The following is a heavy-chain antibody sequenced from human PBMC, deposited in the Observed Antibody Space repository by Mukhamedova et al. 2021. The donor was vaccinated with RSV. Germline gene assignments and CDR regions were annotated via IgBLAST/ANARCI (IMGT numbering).Heavy chain of an antibody. V-gene: IGHV4-59*01. CDR2: IYYSGST. Sequence: QPPGKGLEWIGYIYYSGSTNYNPSLKSRVTISVDTSKNQFSLKLSSVTAADTAVYYCARGVSWIDNWFDPWGQGTLVTVSS. CDR3: ARGVSWIDNWFDP. J-gene: IGHJ5*02. D-gene: IGHD5-12*01.